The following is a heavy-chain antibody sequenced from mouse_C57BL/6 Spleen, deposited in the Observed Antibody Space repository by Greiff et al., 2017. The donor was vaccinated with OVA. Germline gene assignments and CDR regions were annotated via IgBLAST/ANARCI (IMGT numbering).Heavy chain of an antibody. J-gene: IGHJ1*03. D-gene: IGHD2-1*01. Sequence: QVQLKESGPGLVQPSQSLSITCTVSGFSLTSYGVHWVRQSPGKGLEWLGVIWSGGSTDYNAAFISRLSISKDNSKIQVFFKMNSLQADDTAISYCARTNYGNYWYFDVWGTGTTVTVSS. CDR2: IWSGGST. CDR3: ARTNYGNYWYFDV. V-gene: IGHV2-2*01. CDR1: GFSLTSYG.